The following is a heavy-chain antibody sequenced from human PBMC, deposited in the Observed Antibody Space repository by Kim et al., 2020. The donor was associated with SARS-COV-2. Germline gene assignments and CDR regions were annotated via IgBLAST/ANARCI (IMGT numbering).Heavy chain of an antibody. CDR1: GGSISSYY. CDR2: IYYSGST. Sequence: SETLSLTFTVSGGSISSYYWSWIRQPPGKGLEWIGYIYYSGSTNYNPSLKSRVTISVDTSKNQFSLKLSSVTAADTAVYYCARVPIKYYYGSGSYWYYYGMDVWGQGTTVTVSS. CDR3: ARVPIKYYYGSGSYWYYYGMDV. V-gene: IGHV4-59*01. D-gene: IGHD3-10*01. J-gene: IGHJ6*02.